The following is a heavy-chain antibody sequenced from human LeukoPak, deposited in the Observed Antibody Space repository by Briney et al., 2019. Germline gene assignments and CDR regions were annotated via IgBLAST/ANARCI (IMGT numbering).Heavy chain of an antibody. J-gene: IGHJ4*02. CDR2: IKKDGSEK. CDR1: GFTFSSYA. V-gene: IGHV3-7*01. CDR3: AGGAGFLIDY. D-gene: IGHD2/OR15-2a*01. Sequence: PGGSLRLSCAASGFTFSSYAMSWVRQAPGKGLEWVTIIKKDGSEKYYVDSVKGRFTISRDNAKNSLYLQMNSLRADDTAVYFCAGGAGFLIDYWGQGALVTVSS.